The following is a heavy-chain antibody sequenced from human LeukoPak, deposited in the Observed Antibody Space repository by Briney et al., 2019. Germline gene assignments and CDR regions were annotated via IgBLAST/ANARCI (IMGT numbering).Heavy chain of an antibody. CDR3: AKERTMVRGVIPDAFDI. V-gene: IGHV3-23*01. CDR2: ISGSGGST. CDR1: GFTFSSYA. Sequence: GGSLRLSCAASGFTFSSYAMSWVRQAPGKGLGWVSAISGSGGSTYYADSVKGRFTISRDNSKNTLYLQMNSLRAEDTAVYYCAKERTMVRGVIPDAFDIWGQGTMVTVSS. D-gene: IGHD3-10*01. J-gene: IGHJ3*02.